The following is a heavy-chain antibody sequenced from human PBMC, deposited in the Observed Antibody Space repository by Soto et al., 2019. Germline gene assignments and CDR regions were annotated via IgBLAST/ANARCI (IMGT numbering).Heavy chain of an antibody. V-gene: IGHV3-49*03. CDR1: GFTFGDYX. J-gene: IGHJ4*02. Sequence: GGSLRLSCTASGFTFGDYXXXXXXQAPGKGLEWVGFIRSKAYGGTTEYAASVKGRFTISRDDSKSIAYLQMNSLKTEDTAVYYCTGSHSSSSLLDYWGQGTLVTVSS. CDR2: IRSKAYGGTT. CDR3: TGSHSSSSLLDY. D-gene: IGHD6-6*01.